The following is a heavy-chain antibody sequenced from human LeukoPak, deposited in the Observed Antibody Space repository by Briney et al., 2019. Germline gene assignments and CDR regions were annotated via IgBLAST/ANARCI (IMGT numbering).Heavy chain of an antibody. Sequence: PGGSLRLSCAASGFTVSSNYMSRVRPAPGKGLEWGSVIYSGGSTYYADSVKGRFTISRDNSKNTLYLQMNSLRAEDTAVYYCARDSGYGDYYYYGMDVWGQGTTVTVSS. V-gene: IGHV3-53*01. CDR2: IYSGGST. D-gene: IGHD4-17*01. J-gene: IGHJ6*02. CDR3: ARDSGYGDYYYYGMDV. CDR1: GFTVSSNY.